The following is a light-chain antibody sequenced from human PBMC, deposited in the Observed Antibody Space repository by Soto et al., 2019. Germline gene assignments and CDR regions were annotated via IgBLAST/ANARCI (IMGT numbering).Light chain of an antibody. Sequence: SYELTQPPSVSVAPGQTATFICGGDIIGYKTVHWYQQRPGQAPVLVVYDDSDRPSGIPERFSDSNSGNTATLTINRVEAGDEADYYCQVWDSGSDLFGGGTKVTVL. CDR1: IIGYKT. CDR3: QVWDSGSDL. V-gene: IGLV3-21*02. J-gene: IGLJ2*01. CDR2: DDS.